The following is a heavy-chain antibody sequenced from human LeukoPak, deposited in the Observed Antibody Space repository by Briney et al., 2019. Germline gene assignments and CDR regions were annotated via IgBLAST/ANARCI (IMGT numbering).Heavy chain of an antibody. CDR2: INHSGST. CDR3: ARTEQWLANWFDP. D-gene: IGHD6-19*01. J-gene: IGHJ5*02. V-gene: IGHV4-34*01. CDR1: GGSFSGYY. Sequence: SETLSLTCAVYGGSFSGYYWSWIRQPPGEGLEWIGEINHSGSTNYNPSLKSRVTISVDTSKNQFSLKLSSVTAADTAVYYCARTEQWLANWFDPWGQGTLVTVSS.